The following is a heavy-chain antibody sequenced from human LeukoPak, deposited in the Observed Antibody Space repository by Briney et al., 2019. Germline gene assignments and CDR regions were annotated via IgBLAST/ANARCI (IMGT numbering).Heavy chain of an antibody. Sequence: PSETLSLTCTVSGGSVSSGSYYWSWIRQPPGKGLEWIGYIYYSGSTNYNPSLKSRVTISVDTSKNQFSLKLSSVTAADTAVYYCARDLPNYDILTGYINNWFDPWGQGTLVTVSS. CDR1: GGSVSSGSYY. V-gene: IGHV4-61*01. J-gene: IGHJ5*02. CDR3: ARDLPNYDILTGYINNWFDP. CDR2: IYYSGST. D-gene: IGHD3-9*01.